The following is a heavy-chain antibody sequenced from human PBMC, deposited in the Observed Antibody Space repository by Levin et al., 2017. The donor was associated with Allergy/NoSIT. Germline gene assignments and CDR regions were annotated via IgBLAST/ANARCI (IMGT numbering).Heavy chain of an antibody. Sequence: GESLKISCAASGFTFSSYGMHWVRQAPGKGLEWVAVIWYDGSNKYYADSVKGRFTISRDNSKNTLYLQMNSLRAEDTAVYYCARGDVAEMATTVLTGENVRGDAFDIWGQGTMVTVSS. J-gene: IGHJ3*02. CDR1: GFTFSSYG. CDR2: IWYDGSNK. V-gene: IGHV3-33*01. D-gene: IGHD5-24*01. CDR3: ARGDVAEMATTVLTGENVRGDAFDI.